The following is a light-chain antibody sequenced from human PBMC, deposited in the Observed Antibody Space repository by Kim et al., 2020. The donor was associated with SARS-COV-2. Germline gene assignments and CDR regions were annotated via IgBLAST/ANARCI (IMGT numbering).Light chain of an antibody. V-gene: IGLV3-19*01. Sequence: ALGQTVRITCQGGSLKNYYASWYQQKSGQAPVLVIFGKNKRPSGIPDRFSGSSSGNTDSLIITGAQAEDEADYYCNSRDSSGNHWVFGGETKLTVL. CDR2: GKN. CDR3: NSRDSSGNHWV. J-gene: IGLJ3*02. CDR1: SLKNYY.